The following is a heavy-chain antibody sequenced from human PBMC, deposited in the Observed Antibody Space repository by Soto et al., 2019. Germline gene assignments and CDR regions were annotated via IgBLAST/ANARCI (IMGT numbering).Heavy chain of an antibody. CDR1: GATFTIFA. Sequence: SVTVSCQASGATFTIFAISWVRQAPGQGLEWMGGIIPTIGTTNYAQRFQGRITITGDESTGTAYMELSSLKSEDTAVYYCARDLGSGYDPGDYWGQGTLVTVSS. J-gene: IGHJ4*02. CDR3: ARDLGSGYDPGDY. D-gene: IGHD5-12*01. CDR2: IIPTIGTT. V-gene: IGHV1-69*13.